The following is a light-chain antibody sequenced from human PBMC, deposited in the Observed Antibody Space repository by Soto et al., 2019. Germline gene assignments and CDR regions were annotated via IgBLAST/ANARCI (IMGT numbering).Light chain of an antibody. CDR1: SGSVSTSNY. J-gene: IGLJ3*02. CDR3: LLFMSSGISV. V-gene: IGLV8-61*01. Sequence: QAVVTQKPSFSVSPGGTVTLTCGLSSGSVSTSNYPSWYQQTPGQAPRTLIYSTNTRSSGVPDRFSGSILGNKAALTISGAQADDESDYYCLLFMSSGISVFGGGTKVTVL. CDR2: STN.